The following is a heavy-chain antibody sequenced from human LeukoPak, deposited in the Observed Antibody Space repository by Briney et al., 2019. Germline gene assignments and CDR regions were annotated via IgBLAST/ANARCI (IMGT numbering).Heavy chain of an antibody. V-gene: IGHV1-69*13. D-gene: IGHD2-15*01. CDR1: GGTFSSYA. CDR2: IIPIFGSA. J-gene: IGHJ6*03. Sequence: ASVKVSRKASGGTFSSYAISWVRQAPGQGLEWMGGIIPIFGSANYAQKVQGRVTITADEPTSTAYMELSSLRSEDTAVYYCARPPTSSRGGRYYYMDVWGKGTTVTVSS. CDR3: ARPPTSSRGGRYYYMDV.